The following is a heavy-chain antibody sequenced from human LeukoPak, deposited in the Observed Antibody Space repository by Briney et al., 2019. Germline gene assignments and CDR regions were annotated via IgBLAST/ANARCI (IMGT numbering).Heavy chain of an antibody. J-gene: IGHJ4*02. CDR1: GGSISSYY. D-gene: IGHD1-1*01. Sequence: SETLSLTCTVSGGSISSYYWNWIRQPPRKGLEWIGYIYYSGRTNYNPSLQSRVTISVDTSKNQFSLNLSSVTAADTAVYYCARAGIHKATQHFDYWGQGTLVTVSP. V-gene: IGHV4-59*01. CDR2: IYYSGRT. CDR3: ARAGIHKATQHFDY.